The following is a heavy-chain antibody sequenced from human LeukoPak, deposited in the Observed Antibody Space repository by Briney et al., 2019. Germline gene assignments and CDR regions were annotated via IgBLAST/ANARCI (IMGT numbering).Heavy chain of an antibody. J-gene: IGHJ4*02. Sequence: PSEILSLTCTVSGGSISSYYWSWIRQPPGKGLEWIGYIYYSGSTNYNPSLKSRVTISVDTSKNQFSLKLSSVTAADTAVYYCARALYYGSGSLYYFDYWGQGTLVTVSS. V-gene: IGHV4-59*01. CDR2: IYYSGST. CDR1: GGSISSYY. CDR3: ARALYYGSGSLYYFDY. D-gene: IGHD3-10*01.